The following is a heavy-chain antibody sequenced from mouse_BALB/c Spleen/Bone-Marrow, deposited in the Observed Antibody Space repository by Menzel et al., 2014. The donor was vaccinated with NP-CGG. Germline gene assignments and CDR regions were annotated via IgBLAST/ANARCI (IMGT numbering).Heavy chain of an antibody. Sequence: EVQLVESGGGLVKPGGSLKLSCAASGFTFSDYYMFGVRQTREKRLEWVATISDGVSYAYYPDSVKGRFTISRDNARNNLYLQMSSLKSEDTAMYYCARAPPYDFYAMDYWGQGTSVTVSS. J-gene: IGHJ4*01. CDR2: ISDGVSYA. D-gene: IGHD2-13*01. CDR1: GFTFSDYY. CDR3: ARAPPYDFYAMDY. V-gene: IGHV5-4*02.